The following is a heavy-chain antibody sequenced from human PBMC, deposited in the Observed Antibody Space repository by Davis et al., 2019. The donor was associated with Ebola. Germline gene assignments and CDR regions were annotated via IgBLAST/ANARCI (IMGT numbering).Heavy chain of an antibody. D-gene: IGHD4-23*01. Sequence: PAGSLSLSCAASGFTFSNACMSWVRHAPGKGLEWVGRIKSKTDGGTTDYAAPVKGRFTISRDDSKNTLYLQMNSLKTEDTAVYYCTREGGNAAWPRGAFDIWGKGTMVTVSS. CDR1: GFTFSNAC. J-gene: IGHJ3*02. CDR3: TREGGNAAWPRGAFDI. CDR2: IKSKTDGGTT. V-gene: IGHV3-15*01.